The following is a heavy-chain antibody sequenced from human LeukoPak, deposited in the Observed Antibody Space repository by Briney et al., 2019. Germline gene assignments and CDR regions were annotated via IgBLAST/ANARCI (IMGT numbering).Heavy chain of an antibody. J-gene: IGHJ4*02. V-gene: IGHV1-18*01. Sequence: ASAKVSCKASGYTFTSYGISWVRQAPGQGLEWMGWISAYNGNTNYAQKLQGRVTMTTDASTSTAYMELSRLRSDDTAVYYCAREYILTAYYGDYWGQGTLVTVSS. CDR2: ISAYNGNT. CDR1: GYTFTSYG. CDR3: AREYILTAYYGDY. D-gene: IGHD3-9*01.